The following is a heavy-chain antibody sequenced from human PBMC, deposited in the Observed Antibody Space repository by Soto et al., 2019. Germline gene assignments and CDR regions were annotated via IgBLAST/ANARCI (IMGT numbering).Heavy chain of an antibody. D-gene: IGHD2-2*01. V-gene: IGHV1-2*02. J-gene: IGHJ4*02. CDR2: INPNSGGT. CDR1: GYTFTGYY. Sequence: GASVKVSCKASGYTFTGYYMHWVRQAPGQGLEWMGWINPNSGGTNYEQKFQGRVTMTRDTSISTAYMELSRLRSDDTAVYYCARGGPKLGYCSSTSCYWEEYYFDYWGQGTLVTVSS. CDR3: ARGGPKLGYCSSTSCYWEEYYFDY.